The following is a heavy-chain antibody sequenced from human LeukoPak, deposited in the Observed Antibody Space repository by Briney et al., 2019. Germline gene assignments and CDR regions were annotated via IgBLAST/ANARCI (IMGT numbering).Heavy chain of an antibody. CDR1: GFTFSSYG. D-gene: IGHD3-16*01. CDR2: ISFDGSNI. V-gene: IGHV3-30*18. CDR3: ANDAYVVTIFDN. J-gene: IGHJ4*02. Sequence: PGGSLRLSCAASGFTFSSYGMHWVRQAPGKGLEWVAVISFDGSNIYYADSVKGRFTISRDNSKNTLFLQMNSLRREDKAVYYCANDAYVVTIFDNWGQGTLVTVSA.